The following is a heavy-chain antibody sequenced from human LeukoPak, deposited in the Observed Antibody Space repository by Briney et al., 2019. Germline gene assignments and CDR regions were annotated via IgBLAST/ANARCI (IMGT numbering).Heavy chain of an antibody. V-gene: IGHV3-23*01. D-gene: IGHD1-26*01. CDR3: AKLREWELPDLFDY. CDR2: ISGSGGSR. Sequence: QSGGSLRLSCAASGFSFSTYDMNWVRQAPGKGLEWVSGISGSGGSRFYTDSVKGRFTISRDNSKNTLYLQMNSLRAEDTAVYYCAKLREWELPDLFDYWGQGTLVTVSS. CDR1: GFSFSTYD. J-gene: IGHJ4*02.